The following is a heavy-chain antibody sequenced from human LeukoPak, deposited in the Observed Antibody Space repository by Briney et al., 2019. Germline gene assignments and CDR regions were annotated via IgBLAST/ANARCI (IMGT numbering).Heavy chain of an antibody. CDR1: GFTFSSCA. CDR2: ISYDGSNK. J-gene: IGHJ4*02. CDR3: ARDTAMVSFDY. Sequence: PGGSLRLSCAASGFTFSSCAMHWVRQAPGKGLEWVAVISYDGSNKYYADSVKGRFTISRDNSKNTLYLQMNSLRAEDTAVYYCARDTAMVSFDYWGQGTLVTVSS. D-gene: IGHD5-18*01. V-gene: IGHV3-30-3*01.